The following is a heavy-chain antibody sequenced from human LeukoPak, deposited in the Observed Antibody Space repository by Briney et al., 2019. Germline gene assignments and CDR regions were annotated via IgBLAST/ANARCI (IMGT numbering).Heavy chain of an antibody. Sequence: GGSLRLSCAASGFTFSSYAMSWVRQAPGKGLEGVSAISGSGGSTYYADPVKGRFTISRDNSKNTLYLQMNSLRAEDTAVYYCAKGDTMVRGAYAMDYWGQGTLVTVSS. CDR3: AKGDTMVRGAYAMDY. CDR1: GFTFSSYA. J-gene: IGHJ4*02. V-gene: IGHV3-23*01. CDR2: ISGSGGST. D-gene: IGHD3-10*01.